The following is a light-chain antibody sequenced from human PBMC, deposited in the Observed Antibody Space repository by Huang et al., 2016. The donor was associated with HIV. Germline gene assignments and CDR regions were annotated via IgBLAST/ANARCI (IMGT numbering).Light chain of an antibody. CDR2: GAS. J-gene: IGKJ1*01. CDR1: QSVSSN. CDR3: QQYNNWPRT. Sequence: EIVITQSPATLSVSPGERATLSCRASQSVSSNLAWYQQKHGQAPRLLIYGASTRATGIPARFSGSGSETEFTLTISSLQSEDFAVYYWQQYNNWPRTFGQGTKVEIK. V-gene: IGKV3-15*01.